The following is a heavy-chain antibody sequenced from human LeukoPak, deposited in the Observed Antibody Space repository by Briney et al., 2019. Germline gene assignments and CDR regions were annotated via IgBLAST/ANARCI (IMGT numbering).Heavy chain of an antibody. CDR2: INHSGST. D-gene: IGHD3-10*01. CDR1: GGSFSGYY. Sequence: SEILSLTCAVYGGSFSGYYWSWIRQPPGKGLEWIGEINHSGSTNYNPSLKSRVTISVDTSKNQFSLKLSSVTAADTAVYYCARDLWFGRNWFDPWGQGTLVTVSS. J-gene: IGHJ5*02. CDR3: ARDLWFGRNWFDP. V-gene: IGHV4-34*01.